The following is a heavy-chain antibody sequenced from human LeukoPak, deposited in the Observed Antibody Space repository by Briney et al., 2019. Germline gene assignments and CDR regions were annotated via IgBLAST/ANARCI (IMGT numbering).Heavy chain of an antibody. Sequence: GGSLRLSCAASGLTFSSKWMQWVRKAPGQGLVWVSRIHKDGSSTIYADSVKGRFTISRDNAKNTLYLQMNSLRAEDTAMYYCAREAYGSGNYYSDYWGQGTLVTVSS. V-gene: IGHV3-74*01. CDR3: AREAYGSGNYYSDY. CDR2: IHKDGSST. D-gene: IGHD3-10*01. J-gene: IGHJ4*02. CDR1: GLTFSSKW.